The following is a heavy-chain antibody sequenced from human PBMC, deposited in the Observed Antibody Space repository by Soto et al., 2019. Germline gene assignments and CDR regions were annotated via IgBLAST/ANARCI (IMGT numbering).Heavy chain of an antibody. J-gene: IGHJ5*01. D-gene: IGHD4-4*01. Sequence: QISLKESGPTVVNPKQTLTLTCTFSGFSLTTAGRGVGWIRQPPGKALEWLALTYWNDDNRYNPSMKIRLTIPQDTSKNQLVLTMTNMDPVDTAKSSCAHRGNRNYARENWCDPWRKGILVIVSS. CDR3: AHRGNRNYARENWCDP. CDR2: TYWNDDN. CDR1: GFSLTTAGRG. V-gene: IGHV2-5*01.